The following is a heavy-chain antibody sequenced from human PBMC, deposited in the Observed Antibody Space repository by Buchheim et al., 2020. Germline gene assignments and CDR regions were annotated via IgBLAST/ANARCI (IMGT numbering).Heavy chain of an antibody. D-gene: IGHD3-22*01. CDR2: IYNGVTT. J-gene: IGHJ4*02. V-gene: IGHV4-31*03. Sequence: VQLQESGPGLVKPSQTLSLTCTVSGGSISSGGYYWNWIRHHPGKGLEWIGYIYNGVTTHYNPSLRSRLIISVDKSENQFSLKLSSVTAADTAVYYCARAGYYVSRGYLGDFDYWGQGTL. CDR1: GGSISSGGYY. CDR3: ARAGYYVSRGYLGDFDY.